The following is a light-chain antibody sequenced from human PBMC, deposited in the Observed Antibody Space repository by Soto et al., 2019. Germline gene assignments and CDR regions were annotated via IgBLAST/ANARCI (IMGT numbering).Light chain of an antibody. CDR1: QCLLHSNGYNY. Sequence: DIVMTQSPLSLPVTPGEPASISCRSSQCLLHSNGYNYLDWYLQKPGQSPQLLIYLGSNRASGVPDRFSGSGSGTECTLKISRVEAEDVGVYYCMQALQTPYTFGQGTKLEIK. CDR2: LGS. J-gene: IGKJ2*01. CDR3: MQALQTPYT. V-gene: IGKV2-28*01.